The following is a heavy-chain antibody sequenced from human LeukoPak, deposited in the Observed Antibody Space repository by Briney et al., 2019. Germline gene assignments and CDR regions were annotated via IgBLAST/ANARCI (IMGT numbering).Heavy chain of an antibody. Sequence: GGSLRLSCAASGFTFKNAWMSWVRQAPGKGPEWVARIKDKGEGGTIDYAASVTGRFTISRDDSRDAVYLQMNSLIVDDSAVYYCTTDPRYWGQGTLVTVSS. J-gene: IGHJ4*02. CDR3: TTDPRY. CDR1: GFTFKNAW. V-gene: IGHV3-15*01. CDR2: IKDKGEGGTI.